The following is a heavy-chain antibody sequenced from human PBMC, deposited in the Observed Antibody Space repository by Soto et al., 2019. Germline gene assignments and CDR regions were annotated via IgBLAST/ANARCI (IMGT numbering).Heavy chain of an antibody. CDR1: GYTFTNYW. CDR2: IYPGDSDT. D-gene: IGHD3-3*01. J-gene: IGHJ6*01. V-gene: IGHV5-51*01. Sequence: WESMTISCALSGYTFTNYWIGWVRQMPGKGLEWMGIIYPGDSDTKYNPSFQGQVTISADKSITTTYLQWSSLKASDTAIYYCAAPISYFGMYGWGQGPMVPV. CDR3: AAPISYFGMYG.